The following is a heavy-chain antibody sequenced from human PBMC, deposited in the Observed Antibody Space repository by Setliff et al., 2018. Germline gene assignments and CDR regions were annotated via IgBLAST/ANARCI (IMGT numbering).Heavy chain of an antibody. CDR3: ARDWFCSGGDCSDVFDF. D-gene: IGHD2-21*02. V-gene: IGHV1-18*01. CDR2: ISAYNGDT. Sequence: ASVKVSCKASSYTFSSYGISWVRQAPGQGLEWMGWISAYNGDTNYAQNLQGRVTMTTDTSTSTAYMELRSLRSDDTAVYYCARDWFCSGGDCSDVFDFWGQGTMVTVSS. J-gene: IGHJ3*01. CDR1: SYTFSSYG.